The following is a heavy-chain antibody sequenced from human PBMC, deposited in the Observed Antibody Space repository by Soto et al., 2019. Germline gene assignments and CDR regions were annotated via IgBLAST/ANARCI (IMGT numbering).Heavy chain of an antibody. CDR2: INAGNGNT. CDR1: GYTFTSYA. D-gene: IGHD2-2*01. J-gene: IGHJ4*02. V-gene: IGHV1-3*01. Sequence: ASVKVSCKASGYTFTSYAMHWVRQAPGQRLEWMGWINAGNGNTKYSQKFQGRVTITRDTSAGTAYMELSSLRSEDTAVYYCARGYCSSTSCYVFGLDHWGQETLVTVSS. CDR3: ARGYCSSTSCYVFGLDH.